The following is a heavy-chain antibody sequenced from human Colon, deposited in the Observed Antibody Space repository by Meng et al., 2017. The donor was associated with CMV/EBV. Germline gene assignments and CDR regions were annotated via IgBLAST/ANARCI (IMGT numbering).Heavy chain of an antibody. D-gene: IGHD3-9*01. J-gene: IGHJ4*02. Sequence: GVLKISCEASGFTMGSNYMSWVRQAPQKGLEWVAVIYQSGTTYYADSVRGRFTISRDNSKNTLYLQMDSLRSEDTAVYFCAKESPLARAPFDLWGQGTPVTVSS. CDR3: AKESPLARAPFDL. CDR1: GFTMGSNY. CDR2: IYQSGTT. V-gene: IGHV3-53*05.